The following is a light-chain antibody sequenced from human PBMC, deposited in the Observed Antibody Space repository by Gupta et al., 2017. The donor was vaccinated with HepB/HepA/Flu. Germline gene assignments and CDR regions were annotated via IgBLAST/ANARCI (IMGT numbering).Light chain of an antibody. CDR3: QQPLNTPIT. CDR2: WAS. J-gene: IGKJ5*01. Sequence: DIVLTQSPESLTVSLGERATVICRSSQSVLYDPNNKNHLAWYQVRPGQSPKMLIYWASVREPGVPDRFSGSGSGRVFTLTISDLEAEDVGIYYCQQPLNTPITFGQGTKLEI. V-gene: IGKV4-1*01. CDR1: QSVLYDPNNKNH.